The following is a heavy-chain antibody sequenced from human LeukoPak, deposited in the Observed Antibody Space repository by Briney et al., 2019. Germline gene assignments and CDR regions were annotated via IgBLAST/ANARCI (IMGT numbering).Heavy chain of an antibody. Sequence: SETLSLTCAVYGGSFSGYYWRWIRQPPGKGLEWIGEINHSGSTNYNPSLKSRVTISVDTSKNQFSLKLSSVTAADTAVYYCARGSRGMEWLLYRRGFDYWGQGTLVTVSS. J-gene: IGHJ4*02. CDR3: ARGSRGMEWLLYRRGFDY. CDR2: INHSGST. D-gene: IGHD3-3*01. V-gene: IGHV4-34*01. CDR1: GGSFSGYY.